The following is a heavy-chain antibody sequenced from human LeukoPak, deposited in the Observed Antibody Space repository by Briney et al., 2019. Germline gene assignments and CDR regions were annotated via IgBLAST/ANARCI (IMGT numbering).Heavy chain of an antibody. CDR3: ARGAARLSLSMMGLAYCGGDCSLGAFDI. J-gene: IGHJ3*02. V-gene: IGHV1-18*01. CDR1: GYTFTSYG. CDR2: ISAYNGNT. D-gene: IGHD2-21*02. Sequence: GASVKVSCKASGYTFTSYGISWVRQAPGQGLEWMGWISAYNGNTNYAQKLQGRVTMTTDTSTSTAYMELRSLRSDDTAVYYCARGAARLSLSMMGLAYCGGDCSLGAFDIWGQGTMVTVSS.